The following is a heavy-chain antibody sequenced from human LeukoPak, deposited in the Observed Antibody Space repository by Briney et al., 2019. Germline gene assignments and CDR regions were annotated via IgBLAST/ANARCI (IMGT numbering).Heavy chain of an antibody. CDR2: IYYSGST. D-gene: IGHD1-26*01. CDR3: ARNRRIVGATRGYYYYYYMDV. Sequence: SETLSLTCTVSGGSISSYYWSWIRQPPGKGLEWIGYIYYSGSTNYNPSLKSRVTISVDTSKNQFSLKLSSVTAADTAVYYCARNRRIVGATRGYYYYYYMDVWGKGTTVTVSS. V-gene: IGHV4-59*01. J-gene: IGHJ6*03. CDR1: GGSISSYY.